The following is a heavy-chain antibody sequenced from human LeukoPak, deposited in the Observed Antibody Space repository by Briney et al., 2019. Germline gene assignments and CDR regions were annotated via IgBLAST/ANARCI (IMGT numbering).Heavy chain of an antibody. J-gene: IGHJ3*02. CDR2: ISSSGSTI. CDR3: ARDSAYSSSPGAFDI. CDR1: GFTFSDYY. V-gene: IGHV3-11*01. Sequence: GGSLRLSCAASGFTFSDYYMSWIRQAPGKGLEWVSYISSSGSTIYYADSVKGRFTISRDNAKNSLYLQMNSLRAEDTAVYYCARDSAYSSSPGAFDIWGQGKMVTVSS. D-gene: IGHD6-6*01.